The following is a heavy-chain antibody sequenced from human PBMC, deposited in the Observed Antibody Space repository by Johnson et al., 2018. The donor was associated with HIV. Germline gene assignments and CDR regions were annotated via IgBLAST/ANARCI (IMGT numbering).Heavy chain of an antibody. CDR1: GFTVSSIY. CDR3: ARGRDSGVAFDI. V-gene: IGHV3-53*01. Sequence: VQLVESGGGVVQPGGSLRLSCAASGFTVSSIYMNWVRQAPGKGLEWVSVIYSGGNTYYADSVKGRFTISRDNSKNTLYLQMNSLRAEDTAVYYCARGRDSGVAFDIWGQGTMVTVSS. D-gene: IGHD3-10*01. CDR2: IYSGGNT. J-gene: IGHJ3*02.